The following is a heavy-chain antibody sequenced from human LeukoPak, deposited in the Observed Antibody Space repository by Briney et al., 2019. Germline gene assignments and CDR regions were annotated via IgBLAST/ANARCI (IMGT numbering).Heavy chain of an antibody. Sequence: GGSLRLSCAASGFTFADYAMHWVRQAPGKGLEWVSGISWNSGSIGYADSVKGRFNISRDNAKNSLYLQMNSLRAEDMALYYCAKADVDTAMDPYYFDYWGQGTLVTVSS. D-gene: IGHD5-18*01. J-gene: IGHJ4*02. CDR3: AKADVDTAMDPYYFDY. CDR2: ISWNSGSI. CDR1: GFTFADYA. V-gene: IGHV3-9*03.